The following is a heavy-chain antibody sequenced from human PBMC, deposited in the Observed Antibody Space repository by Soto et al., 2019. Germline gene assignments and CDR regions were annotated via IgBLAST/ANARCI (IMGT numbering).Heavy chain of an antibody. CDR1: VFTFGDYT. J-gene: IGHJ4*02. D-gene: IGHD3-3*01. CDR2: ISWEGGSK. V-gene: IGHV3-43*01. Sequence: GWALRVSCASSVFTFGDYTMHWVLQATGMCLGLVALISWEGGSKYYSHSVKGRFTISRDNSKNSLYLQMNSLRTEDTALYYCTKDRHPNDNFWNGYYDQWGQGTPVT. CDR3: TKDRHPNDNFWNGYYDQ.